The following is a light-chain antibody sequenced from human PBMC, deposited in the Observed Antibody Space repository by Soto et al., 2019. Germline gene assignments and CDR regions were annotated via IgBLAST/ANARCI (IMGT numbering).Light chain of an antibody. V-gene: IGKV1-5*01. Sequence: DIQMTQSPSTLSASVGDRVTITCRASQSIRSWLAWYQQKPGKAPKVLIYDASSLESGAPSRFSGGGSGTEFTLTISSLQPDDFATYCCQHNNGYSRTFGQGTKVDIK. J-gene: IGKJ1*01. CDR3: QHNNGYSRT. CDR2: DAS. CDR1: QSIRSW.